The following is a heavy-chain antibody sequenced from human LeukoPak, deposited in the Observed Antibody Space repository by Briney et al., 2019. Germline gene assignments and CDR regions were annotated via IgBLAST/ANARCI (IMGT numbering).Heavy chain of an antibody. D-gene: IGHD2-21*02. V-gene: IGHV1-18*01. CDR1: GYTFTSYG. Sequence: ASVKVSCTASGYTFTSYGISWVRQAPGQGPEWWGWISAYNGNTNYAQKLQGRVTMTTDTSTSTAYMELRSLRSDDTAVYYCAAWGDAYCGGDCYFSWGQGTLVTVSS. CDR3: AAWGDAYCGGDCYFS. CDR2: ISAYNGNT. J-gene: IGHJ4*02.